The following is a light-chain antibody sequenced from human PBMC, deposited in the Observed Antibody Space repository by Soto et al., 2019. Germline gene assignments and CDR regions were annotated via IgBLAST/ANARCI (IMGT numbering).Light chain of an antibody. V-gene: IGKV3-20*01. Sequence: EIVLTQSPGTLSLSPGEGATLSCRASQSVSTNFFAWYQQKPGQAPRLLIYGASTRATGIPDRFSGSGSGKDFTLTISELELEDFAVYYGQQFGRRSWTSGKGTKV. CDR2: GAS. CDR1: QSVSTNF. J-gene: IGKJ1*01. CDR3: QQFGRRSWT.